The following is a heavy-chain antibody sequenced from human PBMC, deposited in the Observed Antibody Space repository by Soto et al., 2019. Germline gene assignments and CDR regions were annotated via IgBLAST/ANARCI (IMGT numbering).Heavy chain of an antibody. J-gene: IGHJ3*02. CDR2: IIPIFGTT. V-gene: IGHV1-69*01. Sequence: QVQLVQSGAEVKKPGSSVKVSCKASGGSFSNYAVNWVRQAPGQGLEWMGGIIPIFGTTNNAQKFQGRVTITADESTSTAYMDLSSLRSADTAVYYCAIGTYYFDSIGYDGAFDIWGKGTVVTVSS. CDR1: GGSFSNYA. D-gene: IGHD3-22*01. CDR3: AIGTYYFDSIGYDGAFDI.